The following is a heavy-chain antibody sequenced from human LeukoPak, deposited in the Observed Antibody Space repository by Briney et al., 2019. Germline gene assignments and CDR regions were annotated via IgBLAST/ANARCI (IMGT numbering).Heavy chain of an antibody. CDR3: AKDFRYFDWLQSQGVDY. D-gene: IGHD3-9*01. J-gene: IGHJ4*02. CDR1: GFTFSSYA. V-gene: IGHV3-23*01. Sequence: GGSLRLSCAASGFTFSSYAMSWVRQAPGKGLEWVSAISGSGGSTYYADSVKGRFTISRDNSKNTLYLQMNSLRAEDTAVYYCAKDFRYFDWLQSQGVDYWGQGTLVTVSS. CDR2: ISGSGGST.